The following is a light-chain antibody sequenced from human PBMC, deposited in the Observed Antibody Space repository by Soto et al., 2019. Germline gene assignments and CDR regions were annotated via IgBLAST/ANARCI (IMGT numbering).Light chain of an antibody. CDR1: QDIRQY. Sequence: IQMTQSPPSLSASVGDRVTITCQASQDIRQYLNWYQHKPGEAPKLLIYDASNLETGIPSRFSGSGSGTHFTLTITTLQPEDISTYYFQQYDNLPLTFGGGTKVE. CDR2: DAS. V-gene: IGKV1-33*01. J-gene: IGKJ4*01. CDR3: QQYDNLPLT.